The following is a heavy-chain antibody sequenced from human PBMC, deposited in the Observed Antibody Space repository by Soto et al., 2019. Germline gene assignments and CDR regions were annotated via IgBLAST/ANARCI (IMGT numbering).Heavy chain of an antibody. Sequence: GGSLRLSCAASGFTFSSYAMSWVRQAPGKGLEWVSAISGSGGSTYYADSVKGRFTISRDNSKNTLYLQMNSLRAEDTAVYYCAKDVPLPSAMTTVTTYFDYWGQGTLVTSPQ. CDR3: AKDVPLPSAMTTVTTYFDY. CDR2: ISGSGGST. D-gene: IGHD4-4*01. V-gene: IGHV3-23*01. J-gene: IGHJ4*02. CDR1: GFTFSSYA.